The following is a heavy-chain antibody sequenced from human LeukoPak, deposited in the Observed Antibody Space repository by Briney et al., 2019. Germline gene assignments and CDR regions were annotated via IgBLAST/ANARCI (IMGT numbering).Heavy chain of an antibody. Sequence: PGGXLRLSXAASGFTFSSYEMNWVRQAPGKGLEWVSYISSSGSTIYYADSVKGRFTISRDNAENSLYLQMNSLRAEDTAVYYCARDRIYSSGWYGYFDYWGQGTLVTVSS. CDR3: ARDRIYSSGWYGYFDY. V-gene: IGHV3-48*03. D-gene: IGHD6-19*01. J-gene: IGHJ4*02. CDR1: GFTFSSYE. CDR2: ISSSGSTI.